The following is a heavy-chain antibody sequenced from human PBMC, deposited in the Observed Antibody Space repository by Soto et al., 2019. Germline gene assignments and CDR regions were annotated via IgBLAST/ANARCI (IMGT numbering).Heavy chain of an antibody. CDR2: MNPNSGNT. CDR1: GYTFTSYD. J-gene: IGHJ4*02. Sequence: QVQLVQSGAEVKKPGASVKVSCKASGYTFTSYDINWVRQATGQGLEWMGWMNPNSGNTGYAQKFQGRVTMTRNTPIRTTYIELSSLRFEDTAVYYCARGRRTMVRRVMYFFDYWGQGTLVTVSS. V-gene: IGHV1-8*01. D-gene: IGHD3-10*01. CDR3: ARGRRTMVRRVMYFFDY.